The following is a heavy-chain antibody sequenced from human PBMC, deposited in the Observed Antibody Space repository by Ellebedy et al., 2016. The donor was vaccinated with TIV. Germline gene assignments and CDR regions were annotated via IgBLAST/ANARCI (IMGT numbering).Heavy chain of an antibody. Sequence: SVKVSCKASGATFSGSAISWVRQAPGQGLEWMGGIIPIFGTANYAQKFQGRVTITADDFTNTAYMELSSLRSEDTAVYFCAKRRGYNYGDFESWGQGTLVTVSS. J-gene: IGHJ4*02. V-gene: IGHV1-69*13. CDR2: IIPIFGTA. CDR3: AKRRGYNYGDFES. CDR1: GATFSGSA. D-gene: IGHD5-18*01.